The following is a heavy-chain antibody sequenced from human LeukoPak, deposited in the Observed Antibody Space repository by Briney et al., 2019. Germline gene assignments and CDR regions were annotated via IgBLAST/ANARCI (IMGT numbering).Heavy chain of an antibody. CDR1: GDSVSSNSAA. CDR2: TYYRSKWYN. J-gene: IGHJ6*04. V-gene: IGHV6-1*01. D-gene: IGHD3-10*01. CDR3: ARDGGPGFGEFPYLDV. Sequence: SQTLSLTCAISGDSVSSNSAAWNWIRQSPSRGLEWLGRTYYRSKWYNDYAVSVKSRITINPDTSKNQFSLQLNSVTPEDTAVYYCARDGGPGFGEFPYLDVWGKGTTVTVSS.